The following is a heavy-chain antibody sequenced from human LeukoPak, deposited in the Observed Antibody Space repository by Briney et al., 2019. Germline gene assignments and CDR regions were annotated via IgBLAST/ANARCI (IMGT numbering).Heavy chain of an antibody. V-gene: IGHV4-34*01. CDR3: ARGLGYCSSTSCYRRRENWFDP. Sequence: KPSETLSLTCAVYGGSFSGYYWSWIRQPPGKGLEWIGEINHSGSTNYNPSLKSRVTISVDTSKNQFSLKLSSVTAADTAVYCCARGLGYCSSTSCYRRRENWFDPWGQGTLVTVSS. J-gene: IGHJ5*02. D-gene: IGHD2-2*01. CDR2: INHSGST. CDR1: GGSFSGYY.